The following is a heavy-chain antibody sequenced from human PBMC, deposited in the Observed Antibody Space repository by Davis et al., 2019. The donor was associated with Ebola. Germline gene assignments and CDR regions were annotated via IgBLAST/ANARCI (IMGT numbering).Heavy chain of an antibody. V-gene: IGHV3-48*02. CDR1: GFTFGNYN. CDR3: ARDPPVSMGSDAFDV. CDR2: ISTSGSTI. J-gene: IGHJ3*01. Sequence: GGSLRLSCLASGFTFGNYNMNWVRQPPGKGLEWVSYISTSGSTIYYADSVKGRFTISRDNAKNSLYLQMNSLRDEDTAVYYCARDPPVSMGSDAFDVWGRGTMVTVSS. D-gene: IGHD2-8*01.